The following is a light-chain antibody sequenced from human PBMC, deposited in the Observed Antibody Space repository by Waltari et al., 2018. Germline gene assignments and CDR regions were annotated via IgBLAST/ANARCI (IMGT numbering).Light chain of an antibody. CDR2: GAS. J-gene: IGKJ1*01. CDR1: QSISSGF. V-gene: IGKV3-20*01. CDR3: QQYGSSKT. Sequence: EIVLTQSPGTLSLSPGERGTLSCRASQSISSGFLAWYQVKRGQAPRRLIYGASTRATGIPDRFTGSGSGTDFTLTISRLEPEDFAVYYCQQYGSSKTFGQGTTVEIK.